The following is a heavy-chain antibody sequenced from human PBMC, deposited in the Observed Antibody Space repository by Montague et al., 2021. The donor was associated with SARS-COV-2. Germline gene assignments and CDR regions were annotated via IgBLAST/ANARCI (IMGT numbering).Heavy chain of an antibody. J-gene: IGHJ4*02. D-gene: IGHD3-10*01. Sequence: SETLSLTCAVYGGSFSGHYWNWIRQPPGKGLEWIGEINHSGSTNNNPPLKSRVTMSVDTSKNQFSLKLSSVTAADTAVYYCARGARQGYGFRRGSFDYRGQGTLVTVSS. CDR1: GGSFSGHY. CDR2: INHSGST. CDR3: ARGARQGYGFRRGSFDY. V-gene: IGHV4-34*01.